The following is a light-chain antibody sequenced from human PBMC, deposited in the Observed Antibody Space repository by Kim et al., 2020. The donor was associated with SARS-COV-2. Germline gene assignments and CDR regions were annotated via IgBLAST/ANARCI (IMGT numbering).Light chain of an antibody. Sequence: EIVLTQSPGTLSLSPGERATLSCRASQSVSSNYLAWYQQTPGQAPRLVIYGASSRATGIPDRFSGSGSGTDFTLTISRLEPEDFAVYYCQQYGSSSPTFGQGTRLEIK. CDR1: QSVSSNY. CDR2: GAS. CDR3: QQYGSSSPT. V-gene: IGKV3-20*01. J-gene: IGKJ5*01.